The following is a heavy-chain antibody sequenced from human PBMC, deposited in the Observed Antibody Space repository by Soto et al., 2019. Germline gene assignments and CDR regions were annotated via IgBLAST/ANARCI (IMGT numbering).Heavy chain of an antibody. CDR1: GYTFTGYY. CDR2: TNPNSGGT. J-gene: IGHJ4*02. V-gene: IGHV1-2*04. CDR3: ARGKAAGDSRVDY. D-gene: IGHD6-13*01. Sequence: ASVKVSCKASGYTFTGYYMHWVRQAPGQGLEWMGWTNPNSGGTNYAQKFQGWVTMTRDTSISTAYMELSRLRSDDTAVYYCARGKAAGDSRVDYWGQGTLVTVSS.